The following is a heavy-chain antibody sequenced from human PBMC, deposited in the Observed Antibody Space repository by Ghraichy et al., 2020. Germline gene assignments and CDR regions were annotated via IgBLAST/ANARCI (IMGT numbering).Heavy chain of an antibody. Sequence: GGSLRLSCAASGFTFSSYSMNWVRQAPGKGLEWVSSISSSSSYIYYADSVKGRFTISRDNAKNSLYLQMNSLRAEDTAVYYCARPSIVATAPSRIAMGSYYYYGMDVWGQGTTVTVSS. CDR1: GFTFSSYS. D-gene: IGHD5-12*01. J-gene: IGHJ6*02. CDR3: ARPSIVATAPSRIAMGSYYYYGMDV. CDR2: ISSSSSYI. V-gene: IGHV3-21*01.